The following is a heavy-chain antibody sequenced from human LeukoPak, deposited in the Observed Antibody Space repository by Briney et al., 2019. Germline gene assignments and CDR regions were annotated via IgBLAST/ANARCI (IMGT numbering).Heavy chain of an antibody. D-gene: IGHD3-16*01. Sequence: ASVKVSCKASGYTFTSYGISWVRQAPGQGLEWMGWISAYNGNTNYAQKLQGRVTMTTDTSTSTAYMELRSLRSGDTAVYYCARGSRVNIMITFGGVLDFDYWGQGTLVTVSS. CDR2: ISAYNGNT. CDR3: ARGSRVNIMITFGGVLDFDY. CDR1: GYTFTSYG. J-gene: IGHJ4*02. V-gene: IGHV1-18*01.